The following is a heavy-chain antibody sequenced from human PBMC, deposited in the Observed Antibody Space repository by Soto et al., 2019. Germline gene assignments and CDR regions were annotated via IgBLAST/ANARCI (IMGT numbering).Heavy chain of an antibody. CDR3: ARGYAGATLNYYYYYGMDV. J-gene: IGHJ6*02. D-gene: IGHD1-26*01. CDR2: INHSGST. V-gene: IGHV4-34*01. Sequence: SETLSLTCAVYGGSFSCYYWSWIRQPPGKGLEWIGEINHSGSTNYNPSLKSRVTISVDTSKNQFSLKLSSVTAADTAVYYCARGYAGATLNYYYYYGMDVWGQGTTVTVSS. CDR1: GGSFSCYY.